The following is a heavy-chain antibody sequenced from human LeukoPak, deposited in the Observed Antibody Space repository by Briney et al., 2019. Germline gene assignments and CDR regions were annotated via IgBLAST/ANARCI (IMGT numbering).Heavy chain of an antibody. CDR1: GGSFSGYY. J-gene: IGHJ6*03. V-gene: IGHV4-34*01. CDR2: INHSGST. Sequence: SETLSLTCAVYGGSFSGYYWSWIRQPPGKGLEWIGEINHSGSTNYNPSLKSRVTISVDTSKNQFSLKLSSVTAADTAVYYCARQAYYDFVFYHYYMDVWGKGTTVTVSS. CDR3: ARQAYYDFVFYHYYMDV. D-gene: IGHD3-3*01.